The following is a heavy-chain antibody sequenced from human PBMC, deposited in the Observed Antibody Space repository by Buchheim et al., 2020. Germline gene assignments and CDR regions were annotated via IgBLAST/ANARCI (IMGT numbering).Heavy chain of an antibody. CDR2: IYYSGST. CDR1: GGSISSYY. J-gene: IGHJ4*02. Sequence: QVQLQESGPGLVKPSETLSLTCTVSGGSISSYYWSWIRQPPGKGLEWIGYIYYSGSTNYNPSLKSRVTISVDTSKNQFSLKLSSVTAADTAVYYCATEDYYLGVGYWGQGTL. V-gene: IGHV4-59*01. D-gene: IGHD1-26*01. CDR3: ATEDYYLGVGY.